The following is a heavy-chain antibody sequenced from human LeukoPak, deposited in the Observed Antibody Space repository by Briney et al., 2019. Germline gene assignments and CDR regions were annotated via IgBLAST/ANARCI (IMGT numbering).Heavy chain of an antibody. D-gene: IGHD6-13*01. V-gene: IGHV3-48*01. J-gene: IGHJ6*03. CDR2: ISSSSSTI. Sequence: GGSLRLSCAASGFTFSSYSMNWVRQAPGKGLEWVSYISSSSSTIYYADSVKGRFTISRDDAKNSLYLQMDSLRAEDTAVYYCARAGYSSSWPNYYYYYMDVWGKGTTVTVSS. CDR1: GFTFSSYS. CDR3: ARAGYSSSWPNYYYYYMDV.